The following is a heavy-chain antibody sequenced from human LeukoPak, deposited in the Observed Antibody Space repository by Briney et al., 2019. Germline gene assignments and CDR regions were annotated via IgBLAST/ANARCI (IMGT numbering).Heavy chain of an antibody. CDR1: GFSSSDYG. CDR3: AKDQGYQLLYGLTACDY. D-gene: IGHD2-2*02. Sequence: GGSLRLSCAASGFSSSDYGMHWVRQAPGKGLEWVALIWYDGSNRYFADSVKGRFTISRDNSKNTLYLQMNSLRAEDTAVYYCAKDQGYQLLYGLTACDYWGQGTLVTVST. CDR2: IWYDGSNR. V-gene: IGHV3-33*06. J-gene: IGHJ4*02.